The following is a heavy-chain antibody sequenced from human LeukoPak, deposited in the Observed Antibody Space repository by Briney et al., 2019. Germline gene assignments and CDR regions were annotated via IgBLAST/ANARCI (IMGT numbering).Heavy chain of an antibody. CDR3: ARDNVLDTAMAPFFY. J-gene: IGHJ4*02. CDR1: GFTFSSYS. D-gene: IGHD5-18*01. CDR2: ISSSSSYI. V-gene: IGHV3-21*01. Sequence: GGALRHSCAASGFTFSSYSMNWVRQAPGKGLERVSSISSSSSYIYYADSVKGRFTISRDNAKNSLYLQMNSLRAEDTAVYYCARDNVLDTAMAPFFYWGQGTLVTVSS.